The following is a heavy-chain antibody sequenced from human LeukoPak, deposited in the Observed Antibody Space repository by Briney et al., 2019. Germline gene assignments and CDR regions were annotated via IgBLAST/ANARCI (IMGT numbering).Heavy chain of an antibody. CDR1: GFTFSSYS. Sequence: GGSLRLSCAASGFTFSSYSMNWVRQAPGKGLEWVSYISSSSSTIYYADSAKGRFTISRDNAKNSLYLQMNSLRAEDTAVYYCARGLDYWGQGTLVTVSS. CDR2: ISSSSSTI. CDR3: ARGLDY. V-gene: IGHV3-48*01. J-gene: IGHJ4*02.